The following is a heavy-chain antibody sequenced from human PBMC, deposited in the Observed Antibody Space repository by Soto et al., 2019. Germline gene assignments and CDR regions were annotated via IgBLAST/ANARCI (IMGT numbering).Heavy chain of an antibody. CDR2: VFYGGT. Sequence: PSETLSLTCSVSGRAMSSNYWSWIRQSPDKGLEWLGYVFYGGTDYNPSLGGRVSMAVETSKSQFSLKLTSVTVADTAVYYCASYRGALYFESWGPGILVTVSS. CDR3: ASYRGALYFES. D-gene: IGHD3-16*01. CDR1: GRAMSSNY. J-gene: IGHJ4*02. V-gene: IGHV4-59*01.